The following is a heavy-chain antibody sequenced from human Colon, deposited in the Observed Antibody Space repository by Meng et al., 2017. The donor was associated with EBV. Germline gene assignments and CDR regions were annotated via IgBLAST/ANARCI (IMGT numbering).Heavy chain of an antibody. CDR3: ASFDHIPRRNYFDY. D-gene: IGHD2-21*01. J-gene: IGHJ4*02. V-gene: IGHV4-30-4*01. CDR1: GGSMSSGNYY. CDR2: IHHSGSA. Sequence: QVQRQGSGPGRVEPSQTLSLTCTVSGGSMSSGNYYWSWIRQPPGKGLEWIGYIHHSGSAYYNPSLKSRVSISVDTSKNQFSLNLNSMTAADTAVYYCASFDHIPRRNYFDYWGQGTLVTVSS.